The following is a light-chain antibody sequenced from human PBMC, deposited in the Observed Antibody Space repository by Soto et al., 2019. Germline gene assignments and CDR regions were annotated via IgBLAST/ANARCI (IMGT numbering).Light chain of an antibody. Sequence: QSVLTQPASVSGSPGQSITISCTGTSSDVGHYNYVSWYQQHPGNAPKLVIYDVSIRASGVSDRFSGSKSGNTASLTISGHQAEDEADYYCCSYTTTTSRVFGTGTKLTVL. CDR3: CSYTTTTSRV. CDR1: SSDVGHYNY. CDR2: DVS. J-gene: IGLJ1*01. V-gene: IGLV2-14*03.